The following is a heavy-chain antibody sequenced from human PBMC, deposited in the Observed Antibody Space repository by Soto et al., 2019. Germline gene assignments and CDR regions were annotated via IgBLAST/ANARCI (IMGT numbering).Heavy chain of an antibody. V-gene: IGHV1-2*02. Sequence: ASVKVSCKASGYTFTAYYMHWVRQAPGQGLEWMGWINPSIGATNYGQKFQGRVTMTRDTVSNTAYLELSSLRSDDTGVYYCASEVGGTWHSVDVWGQGTTVTVSS. CDR1: GYTFTAYY. D-gene: IGHD1-26*01. CDR2: INPSIGAT. J-gene: IGHJ6*02. CDR3: ASEVGGTWHSVDV.